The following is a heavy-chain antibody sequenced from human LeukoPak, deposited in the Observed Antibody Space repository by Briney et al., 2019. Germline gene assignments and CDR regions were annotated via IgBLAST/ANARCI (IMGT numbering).Heavy chain of an antibody. Sequence: SETLSLTCTVSGGSISSGDYYWSWIRQPPGKGLEWIGYIYYSGSTYYNPSLKSRVTISVDTSKNQFSPKLSSVTAADTAVYYCAREPGEGSWTLGSYYFDYWGQGTLVTVSS. CDR2: IYYSGST. V-gene: IGHV4-30-4*01. J-gene: IGHJ4*02. D-gene: IGHD6-13*01. CDR1: GGSISSGDYY. CDR3: AREPGEGSWTLGSYYFDY.